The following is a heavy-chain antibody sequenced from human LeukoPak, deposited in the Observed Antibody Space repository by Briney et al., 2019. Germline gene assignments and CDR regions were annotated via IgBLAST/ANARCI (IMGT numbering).Heavy chain of an antibody. CDR2: INHSGST. CDR1: GGSFSGYY. V-gene: IGHV4-34*01. CDR3: ARGLTYDFWSGYPLSWFDP. J-gene: IGHJ5*02. D-gene: IGHD3-3*01. Sequence: SETLSLTCAVYGGSFSGYYWSWIRQPPGKGLEWIGEINHSGSTNYNPSLKSRVTISVDTSKNQFSLKLSSVTAADTAVYYCARGLTYDFWSGYPLSWFDPWGQGTLVTVSS.